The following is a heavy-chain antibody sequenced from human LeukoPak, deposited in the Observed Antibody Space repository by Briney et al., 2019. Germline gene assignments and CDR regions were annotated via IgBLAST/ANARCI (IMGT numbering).Heavy chain of an antibody. J-gene: IGHJ2*01. D-gene: IGHD4-11*01. Sequence: KPSETLSLTCIVSGGSISSNYWSWTRQPAGKGLEWIGRIYSSGTTTYIPSLKSRVTMSGDTSKNQLSLRLTSVTAADTAVYYCARIHRRADGNYEDWYFDLWGRGTLVTVSS. CDR1: GGSISSNY. CDR2: IYSSGTT. CDR3: ARIHRRADGNYEDWYFDL. V-gene: IGHV4-4*07.